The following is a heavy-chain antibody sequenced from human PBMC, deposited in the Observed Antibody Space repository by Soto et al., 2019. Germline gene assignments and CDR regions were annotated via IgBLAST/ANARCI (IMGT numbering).Heavy chain of an antibody. V-gene: IGHV1-8*01. J-gene: IGHJ4*02. Sequence: ASVKVSCKASGYTFTSYDINWVRQATGQGLEWMGWMNPNSGNTGYAQKFQGRVTMTRNTSISTAYMELSSLRSGDTAVYYCVCGVRLGTYYFDYWGQGTLVTVSS. CDR1: GYTFTSYD. CDR3: VCGVRLGTYYFDY. D-gene: IGHD1-26*01. CDR2: MNPNSGNT.